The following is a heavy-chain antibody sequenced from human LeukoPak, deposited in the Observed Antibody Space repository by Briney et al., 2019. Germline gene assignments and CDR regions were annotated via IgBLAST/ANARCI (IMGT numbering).Heavy chain of an antibody. Sequence: ASVTVSCKASGYTFTGYYMHWVRQAPGQGLEWMGWINPNSGGTNYAQKFQGRVTMTRDTSTSTAYMELSRLRSDDTAVYYCARGVRRGPTVSNYWGQGTLVTVSS. CDR3: ARGVRRGPTVSNY. CDR2: INPNSGGT. J-gene: IGHJ4*02. D-gene: IGHD4-11*01. V-gene: IGHV1-2*02. CDR1: GYTFTGYY.